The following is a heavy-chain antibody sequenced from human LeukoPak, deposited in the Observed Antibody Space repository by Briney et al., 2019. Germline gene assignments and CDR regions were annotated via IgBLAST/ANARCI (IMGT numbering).Heavy chain of an antibody. D-gene: IGHD5-18*01. CDR1: GFTFSSYS. J-gene: IGHJ4*02. Sequence: GGSLRLSCAASGFTFSSYSMNWVRQAPGKGLEWVSSISSSSYIYYADSVKGRFTISRDNAKNSLYLQMDSLRAEDTAVYYCARDRGYSYEFDYWGQGTLVTVSS. V-gene: IGHV3-21*01. CDR3: ARDRGYSYEFDY. CDR2: ISSSSYI.